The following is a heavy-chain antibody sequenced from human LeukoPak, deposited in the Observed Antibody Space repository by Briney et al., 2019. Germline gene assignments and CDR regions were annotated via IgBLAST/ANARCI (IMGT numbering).Heavy chain of an antibody. CDR2: IYHSGNT. Sequence: SETLSLTCTVSGYSISSGYYWGWIRQPPGKGLEWIGSIYHSGNTYYNPSLKSRVTMSVDTSKNQFSLKLSSVTAADTAVYYCARRSGGQSHAGVFDPWGQGTLVTVSS. CDR1: GYSISSGYY. J-gene: IGHJ5*02. CDR3: ARRSGGQSHAGVFDP. V-gene: IGHV4-38-2*02. D-gene: IGHD6-25*01.